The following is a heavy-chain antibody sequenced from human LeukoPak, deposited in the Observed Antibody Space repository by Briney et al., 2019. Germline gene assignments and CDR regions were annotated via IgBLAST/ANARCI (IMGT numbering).Heavy chain of an antibody. D-gene: IGHD6-19*01. V-gene: IGHV3-30-3*01. CDR3: ARDPPGSGWYFDY. CDR2: ISYDGSNK. J-gene: IGHJ4*02. CDR1: GFTFSSYA. Sequence: PGGSLRLSCAASGFTFSSYAMHWVRQAPGKGLEWVAVISYDGSNKYYADSVKGRFTISRDNSKNTLYLQMNSLRAEDTAVYYCARDPPGSGWYFDYWGQGTLVTVSS.